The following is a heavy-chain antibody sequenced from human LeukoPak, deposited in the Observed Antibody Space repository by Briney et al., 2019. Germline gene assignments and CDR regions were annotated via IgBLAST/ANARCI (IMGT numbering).Heavy chain of an antibody. CDR1: GFTLSSYA. CDR3: ARGSPLYYDFWSGYPTDFDY. CDR2: ISYDGSNK. D-gene: IGHD3-3*01. J-gene: IGHJ4*02. Sequence: GGSLRLSCAASGFTLSSYAMSWVRQAPGKGLEWVAVISYDGSNKYYADSVKGRFTISRDNSKNTLYLQMNSLRAEDTAVYYCARGSPLYYDFWSGYPTDFDYWGQGTLVTVSS. V-gene: IGHV3-30*04.